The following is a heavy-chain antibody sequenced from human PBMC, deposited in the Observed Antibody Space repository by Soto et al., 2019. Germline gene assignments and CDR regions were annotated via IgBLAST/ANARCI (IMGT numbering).Heavy chain of an antibody. CDR3: ARRFYFDFLTGYYNNWFDP. J-gene: IGHJ5*02. V-gene: IGHV4-30-2*03. Sequence: SETLSLTCAVSGGSISSGGYSWSWIRQPPGKGLEWIGSIYYSGSTNYNPSLKSRVTISVDTSKSQFSLKLNSVTAADTAVYYCARRFYFDFLTGYYNNWFDPWGQGALVTAPQ. D-gene: IGHD3-9*01. CDR2: IYYSGST. CDR1: GGSISSGGYS.